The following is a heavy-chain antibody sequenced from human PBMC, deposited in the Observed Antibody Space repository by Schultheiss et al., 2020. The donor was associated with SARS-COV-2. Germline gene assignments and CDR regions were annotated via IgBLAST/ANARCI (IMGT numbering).Heavy chain of an antibody. D-gene: IGHD6-19*01. V-gene: IGHV1-18*01. Sequence: ASVKVSCKASGYTFTSYGISWVRQAPGQGLEWMGWISAYNGNTNYAQKLQGRVTMTTDTSTSTVYMELSSLRSEDTAVYYCAKDLIPEVYSSGWLDAFDIWGQGTMVTVSS. CDR1: GYTFTSYG. CDR2: ISAYNGNT. CDR3: AKDLIPEVYSSGWLDAFDI. J-gene: IGHJ3*02.